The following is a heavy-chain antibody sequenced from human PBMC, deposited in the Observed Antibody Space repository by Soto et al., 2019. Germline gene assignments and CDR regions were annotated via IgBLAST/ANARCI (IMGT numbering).Heavy chain of an antibody. V-gene: IGHV1-69*06. CDR2: VVPILKTA. Sequence: QMQLVQSGPEVKKPGSSVKISCKASGDTISSYAMSWVRQAPGQGLEWMGGVVPILKTAHYAQKFQGRVTITADMSTRTATMEMTNLRSDDTAVYFCAVSDGVGYWGQGTLVTVSS. CDR1: GDTISSYA. D-gene: IGHD4-17*01. CDR3: AVSDGVGY. J-gene: IGHJ4*02.